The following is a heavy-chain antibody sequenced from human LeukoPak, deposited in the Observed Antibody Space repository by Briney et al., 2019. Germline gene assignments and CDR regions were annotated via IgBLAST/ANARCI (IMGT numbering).Heavy chain of an antibody. Sequence: SLSLSCKASGYTFTGYDMHWVRQAPGQGLEWMGWINPNSGGTNYAQKFQGWVTMTRDTSISTAYMELSRLRSDHTAVSYCARAYGILTGYYNAFDIWGQGTMVTVSS. D-gene: IGHD3-9*01. CDR3: ARAYGILTGYYNAFDI. J-gene: IGHJ3*02. CDR2: INPNSGGT. V-gene: IGHV1-2*04. CDR1: GYTFTGYD.